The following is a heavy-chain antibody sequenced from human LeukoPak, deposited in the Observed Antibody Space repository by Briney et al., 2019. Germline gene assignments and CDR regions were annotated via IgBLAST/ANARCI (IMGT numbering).Heavy chain of an antibody. D-gene: IGHD6-19*01. V-gene: IGHV3-33*01. Sequence: GGSLRLSCAVSGFSFGDYGMHWVRQAPGKGLEWVAVIWYDGTNKYYADSVEGRFTISRDNSKNTPFLQMNSLRAEDTAVYYCARTRYNSGGGDYWGQGTPVTVSP. CDR2: IWYDGTNK. CDR1: GFSFGDYG. CDR3: ARTRYNSGGGDY. J-gene: IGHJ4*02.